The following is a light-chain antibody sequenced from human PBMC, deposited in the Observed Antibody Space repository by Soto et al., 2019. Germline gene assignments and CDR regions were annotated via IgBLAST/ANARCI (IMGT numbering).Light chain of an antibody. J-gene: IGLJ1*01. CDR1: SSDVGGYNY. V-gene: IGLV2-14*01. CDR2: EVS. Sequence: QSVLTQPASVSGSPGQSITISCTGTSSDVGGYNYVSWYQQHPGKAPKLMIYEVSNRPSGVSNRFSGSKSGNTASLTISGLQAEDKADYYCSSYTSSSTPRYVFGTGTKVTVL. CDR3: SSYTSSSTPRYV.